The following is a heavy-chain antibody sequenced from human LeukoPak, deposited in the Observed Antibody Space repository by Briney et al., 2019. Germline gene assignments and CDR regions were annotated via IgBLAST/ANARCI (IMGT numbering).Heavy chain of an antibody. V-gene: IGHV4-34*01. J-gene: IGHJ4*03. CDR2: IDHRGDT. CDR1: GESFSRYY. CDR3: ARGPTISESGYFDF. D-gene: IGHD5-24*01. Sequence: PSETLSLTCAVYGESFSRYYWSWIRQSPGKGLEWIAEIDHRGDTNYNPSVKSRVTISVDTSKNQFSLKVRSLSAADTAVYYCARGPTISESGYFDFWGQGTLVTVSS.